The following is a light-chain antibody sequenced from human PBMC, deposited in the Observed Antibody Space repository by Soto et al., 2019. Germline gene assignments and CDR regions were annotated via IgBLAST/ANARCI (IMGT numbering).Light chain of an antibody. V-gene: IGLV2-14*03. CDR2: DVS. Sequence: QSVLTQPASVSGSPGQSITISCTGTNSDVGAYKPVSWYQHHPGKAPKLMIYDVSYRPSGVSNRFSGSQSGNTASLTISGLQPEDESDYYCSSSTTRGTRVFGTGTQLTVL. J-gene: IGLJ6*01. CDR3: SSSTTRGTRV. CDR1: NSDVGAYKP.